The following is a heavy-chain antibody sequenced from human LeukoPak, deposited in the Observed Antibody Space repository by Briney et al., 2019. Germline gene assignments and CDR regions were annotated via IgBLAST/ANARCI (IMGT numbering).Heavy chain of an antibody. D-gene: IGHD1-26*01. CDR2: IYYSGST. J-gene: IGHJ4*02. CDR3: ASGEWAKSGVYY. Sequence: SQTLSLTCTVSGGSISSGDYYWSWTRQPPGKGLGWIGYIYYSGSTYYNPSLKGRVTISVDTSKNQFSLKVSSVTAADTVVYYCASGEWAKSGVYYWGQGTLVTVSS. V-gene: IGHV4-30-4*01. CDR1: GGSISSGDYY.